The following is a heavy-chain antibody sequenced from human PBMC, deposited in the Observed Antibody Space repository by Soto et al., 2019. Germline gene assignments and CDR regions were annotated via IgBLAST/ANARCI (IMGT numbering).Heavy chain of an antibody. D-gene: IGHD6-13*01. CDR2: IKSKTDGGTT. CDR1: GFTFSNAW. Sequence: GGSLRLSCASSGFTFSNAWMSWVRQAPGKGLEWVGRIKSKTDGGTTDYAAPVKGRFTISRDDSKNTLYLQMNSLKTEDTAVYYCTTDTPWYSSSWYYFDYWGQGTLVTVSS. J-gene: IGHJ4*02. V-gene: IGHV3-15*01. CDR3: TTDTPWYSSSWYYFDY.